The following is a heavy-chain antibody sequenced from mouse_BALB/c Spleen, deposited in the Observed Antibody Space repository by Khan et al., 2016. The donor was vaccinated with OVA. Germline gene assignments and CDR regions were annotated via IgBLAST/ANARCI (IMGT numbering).Heavy chain of an antibody. V-gene: IGHV1S81*02. CDR2: INPNNGRA. Sequence: QVQLQQPGAEVVNPGASVKMSCKASGYTFTSYWMHWVKQRPGQGLEWIGYINPNNGRAHQNEKFKSKATLTVDKSSSTAYLQLNSLTSEDSAVHYYRRGGYGALAYWGQGTLVTVSA. D-gene: IGHD1-1*02. CDR1: GYTFTSYW. CDR3: RRGGYGALAY. J-gene: IGHJ3*01.